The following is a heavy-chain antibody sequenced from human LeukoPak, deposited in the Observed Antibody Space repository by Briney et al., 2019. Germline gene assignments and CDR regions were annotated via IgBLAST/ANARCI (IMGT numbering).Heavy chain of an antibody. Sequence: GGSLRLSCAASGFTFSSYWMSWVRQAPGKGLEWVSAICSNDNNTYYANSVKGRFTISRDNSKNTLSLQLNSLRAEDTAVYYCAKVRTYFYHGLDVWGQGTTVTVSS. CDR2: ICSNDNNT. CDR3: AKVRTYFYHGLDV. V-gene: IGHV3-23*01. J-gene: IGHJ6*02. D-gene: IGHD1-14*01. CDR1: GFTFSSYW.